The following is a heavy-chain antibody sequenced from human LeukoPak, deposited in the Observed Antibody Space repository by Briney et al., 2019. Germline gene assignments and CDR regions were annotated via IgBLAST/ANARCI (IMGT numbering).Heavy chain of an antibody. CDR3: ARDLASTDAWELGY. CDR2: IWYDGSNK. CDR1: GFTFSSYG. V-gene: IGHV3-33*01. J-gene: IGHJ4*02. D-gene: IGHD1-26*01. Sequence: GRSLRLSCAASGFTFSSYGMHWVRQAPGKGLEWVAVIWYDGSNKYYADSVKGRFTISRDNSKNTLYLQMNSLRAEDTAVYYCARDLASTDAWELGYWGQGTLVTVSS.